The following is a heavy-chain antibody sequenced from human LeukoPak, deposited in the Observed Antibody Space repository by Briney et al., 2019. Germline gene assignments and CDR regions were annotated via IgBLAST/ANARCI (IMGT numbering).Heavy chain of an antibody. CDR2: MSRSGDII. CDR1: GFPFIDYN. CDR3: AKASAMIVVVSKHFDY. D-gene: IGHD3-22*01. Sequence: GGSLRLSCASSGFPFIDYNMNWVRQGPGKGLDSVSYMSRSGDIIYYGDSVKGRFTISRDNAKNSLYLQMNSLRAEDTAVYYCAKASAMIVVVSKHFDYWGQGTLVTVSS. J-gene: IGHJ4*02. V-gene: IGHV3-48*01.